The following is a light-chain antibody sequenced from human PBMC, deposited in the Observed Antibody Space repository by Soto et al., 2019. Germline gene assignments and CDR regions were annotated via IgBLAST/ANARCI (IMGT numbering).Light chain of an antibody. CDR1: QSVRSD. CDR2: DAS. CDR3: QQYGGSPLFT. V-gene: IGKV3-20*01. J-gene: IGKJ3*01. Sequence: EIVMTQSPATLSMSPGERATLSCRASQSVRSDLAWYQQKPGQAPRLLIYDASTRATGIPARFSGSGSGTDFTLTISRLEPEDFAVYSCQQYGGSPLFTFGPGTRVDFK.